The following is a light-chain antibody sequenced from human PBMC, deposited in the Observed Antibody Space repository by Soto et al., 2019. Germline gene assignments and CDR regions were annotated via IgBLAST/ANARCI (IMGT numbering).Light chain of an antibody. V-gene: IGKV3-15*01. Sequence: EIVMTQSPATLSVSPGERVTLSCRASQSVSSDLAWHQYKPGQAPRLLIYGASTRATGTPARFSGSGSGTEFSLSISSLQSEDFAVYYCLQYNDWPPKQYTFGQGTKLEIK. CDR3: LQYNDWPPKQYT. CDR2: GAS. J-gene: IGKJ2*01. CDR1: QSVSSD.